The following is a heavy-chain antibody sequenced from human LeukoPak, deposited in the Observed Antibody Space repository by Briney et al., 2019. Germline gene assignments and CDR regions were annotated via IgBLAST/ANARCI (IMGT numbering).Heavy chain of an antibody. CDR2: VYSSGST. J-gene: IGHJ4*02. D-gene: IGHD3-22*01. V-gene: IGHV4-61*02. CDR1: GGSISSGSYY. Sequence: SETLSLTCTVSGGSISSGSYYWSWIRQPAGRGLEWIGRVYSSGSTDYNPSLKSRVTISVDTSKNQFSLKLSSVTAADTAVYYCARAVWYDSSGYYPEPSFDYWGQGTLVTVSS. CDR3: ARAVWYDSSGYYPEPSFDY.